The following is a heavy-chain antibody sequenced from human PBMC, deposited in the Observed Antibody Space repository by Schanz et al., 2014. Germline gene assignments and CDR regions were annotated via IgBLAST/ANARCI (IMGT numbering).Heavy chain of an antibody. V-gene: IGHV4-61*02. CDR3: VRDELLWFGEVLSLDY. CDR2: IYTSGST. J-gene: IGHJ4*02. Sequence: QVQLQESGPGLVKPSQTLSLTCTVSGGSISSGNYYWNWIRQPAGKGLEWIGRIYTSGSTNYNPSLKSRVTISVDTSKNHFSLTLSSVAAADTALYYCVRDELLWFGEVLSLDYWGQGALVTVSS. CDR1: GGSISSGNYY. D-gene: IGHD3-10*01.